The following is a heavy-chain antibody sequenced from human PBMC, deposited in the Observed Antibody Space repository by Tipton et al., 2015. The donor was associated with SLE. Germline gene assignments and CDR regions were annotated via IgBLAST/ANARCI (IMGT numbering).Heavy chain of an antibody. J-gene: IGHJ3*02. CDR2: IYTSGNT. D-gene: IGHD1-26*01. CDR3: ARAHVGPFGPYFHI. Sequence: TLSLTCTVSGGSISSGNYYWSWIRQPARKGLEWIGRIYTSGNTDYNPSLKSRVTISVDTSKKQFSLKLSSVTAADTAVYYCARAHVGPFGPYFHIWGQGPMVTVSS. CDR1: GGSISSGNYY. V-gene: IGHV4-61*02.